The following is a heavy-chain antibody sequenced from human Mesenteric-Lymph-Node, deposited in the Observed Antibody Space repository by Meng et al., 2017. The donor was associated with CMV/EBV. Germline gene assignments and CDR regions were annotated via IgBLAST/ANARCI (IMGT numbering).Heavy chain of an antibody. CDR3: AKDHDFVTGKNYHYAMDV. Sequence: GGSLRLSCAASGFTFSDYSINWVRQAPGKGLEWVAFIRYDGSNKYYADSVKGRFTISRDNSKNTLYLQMNSLRAADTAVYYCAKDHDFVTGKNYHYAMDVWGQGTTVTVSS. CDR1: GFTFSDYS. D-gene: IGHD2-21*02. CDR2: IRYDGSNK. V-gene: IGHV3-30*02. J-gene: IGHJ6*02.